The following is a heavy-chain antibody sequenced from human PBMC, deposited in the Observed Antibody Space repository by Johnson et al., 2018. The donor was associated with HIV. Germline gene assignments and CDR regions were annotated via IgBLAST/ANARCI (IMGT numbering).Heavy chain of an antibody. V-gene: IGHV3-11*01. CDR1: GFTFSDYY. CDR3: ARAEPWDRRHYAFDI. CDR2: IASSDSPI. D-gene: IGHD1-1*01. J-gene: IGHJ3*02. Sequence: QVQLVESGGGLVKPGGSLRLSCAASGFTFSDYYMSWIRQAPGKGLEWVSYIASSDSPIYYADSVKGRFTISRDNAKNSLYLQMNTLRAEDTAVYYCARAEPWDRRHYAFDIWGQGTMVTVSS.